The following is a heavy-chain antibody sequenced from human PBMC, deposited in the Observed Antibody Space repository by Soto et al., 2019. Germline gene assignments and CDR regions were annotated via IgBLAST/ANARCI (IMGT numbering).Heavy chain of an antibody. CDR1: GYTFTSYD. V-gene: IGHV1-8*01. J-gene: IGHJ4*02. CDR2: MNPNSGNT. CDR3: ARVYVDLGTSFFDY. Sequence: QVQLVQSGAEVKKPGASVKVSCKASGYTFTSYDINWVRQATGQGLEWMGWMNPNSGNTGYAQKFQGRVTMTRNTSISTAYMELSSLRSEDTAVYYCARVYVDLGTSFFDYWGQGTLVTVSS. D-gene: IGHD3-16*01.